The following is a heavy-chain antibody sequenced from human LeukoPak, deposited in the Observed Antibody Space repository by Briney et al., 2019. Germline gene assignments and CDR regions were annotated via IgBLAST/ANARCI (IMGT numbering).Heavy chain of an antibody. CDR2: IYPRDGST. CDR1: GYTFTSYF. J-gene: IGHJ4*02. CDR3: ARDQEGFDY. Sequence: ASVKVSCKASGYTFTSYFIHWVRQAPGQGLEWMGMIYPRDGSTSYAQKFQGRVTVTRDTSTSTVHMELSGLRSEDTAVYYCARDQEGFDYWGQGTLVTVSS. V-gene: IGHV1-46*01.